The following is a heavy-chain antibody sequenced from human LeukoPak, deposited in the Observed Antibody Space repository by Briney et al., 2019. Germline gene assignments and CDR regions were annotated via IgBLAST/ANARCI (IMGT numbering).Heavy chain of an antibody. CDR1: GDSLSSSSYY. V-gene: IGHV4-39*02. CDR2: IYYSGST. Sequence: SETLSLTCTVSGDSLSSSSYYWGWIRQPPGKGLEWIGSIYYSGSTYYNPSLKSRVTISVDTSKNHFSLKLTSVTAADTAVYYCAGLYGSGSYYGYWGQGTLVTVSS. D-gene: IGHD3-10*01. J-gene: IGHJ4*02. CDR3: AGLYGSGSYYGY.